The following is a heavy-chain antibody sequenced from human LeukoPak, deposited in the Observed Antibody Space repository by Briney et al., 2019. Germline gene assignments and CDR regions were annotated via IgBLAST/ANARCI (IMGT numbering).Heavy chain of an antibody. V-gene: IGHV1-69*13. CDR3: ARAIRHQLLSDQ. J-gene: IGHJ5*02. Sequence: SVKVSCKASGGTFSSYAISWVRQAPGQGLEWMGGIIPIFGTANYAQKFQGRVTITADESTSTAYMELSSLRSEDTAVYYCARAIRHQLLSDQWGQGTLVTVSS. CDR2: IIPIFGTA. D-gene: IGHD2-2*01. CDR1: GGTFSSYA.